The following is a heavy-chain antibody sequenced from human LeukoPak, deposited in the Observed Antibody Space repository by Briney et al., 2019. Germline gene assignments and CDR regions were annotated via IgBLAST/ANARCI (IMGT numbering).Heavy chain of an antibody. J-gene: IGHJ4*02. CDR3: ARGRSYGFDFDS. D-gene: IGHD5-18*01. V-gene: IGHV4-61*01. Sequence: PSETLSLTCDVSGVSINTCCYYWTWIRQPPGKGLEWIGYKYYSGSTRYNSSLRSRLTISLDSSENQFSLGLTSVTAADTAVYYCARGRSYGFDFDSWGPGTLVIVSS. CDR1: GVSINTCCYY. CDR2: KYYSGST.